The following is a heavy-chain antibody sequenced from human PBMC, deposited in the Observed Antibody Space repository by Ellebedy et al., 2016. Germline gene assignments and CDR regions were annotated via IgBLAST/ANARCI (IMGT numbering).Heavy chain of an antibody. CDR1: GFTFSSYD. J-gene: IGHJ4*02. CDR2: ISGSADKT. D-gene: IGHD6-19*01. Sequence: GGSLRLXXAASGFTFSSYDMSWVRQAPGKGLEWVSGISGSADKTYYLDSVKGRFTISRDNSKNTLYLQLNNLRGEDTAVYYCAKVGSNSAWYDDFWGQGTLVTVSS. V-gene: IGHV3-23*01. CDR3: AKVGSNSAWYDDF.